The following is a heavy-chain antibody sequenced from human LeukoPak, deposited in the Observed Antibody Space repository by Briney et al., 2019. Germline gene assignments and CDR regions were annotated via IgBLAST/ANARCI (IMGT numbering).Heavy chain of an antibody. CDR1: GFTFDDYA. V-gene: IGHV3-9*01. CDR3: AKGYGYNWFDP. J-gene: IGHJ5*02. D-gene: IGHD5-18*01. Sequence: GGSLRPSCAASGFTFDDYAMHWVRQAPGKGLEWVSGISWNSGSIGYADSVKGRFTISRDNAKNSLYLQMNSLRAEDTALYYCAKGYGYNWFDPWGQGTLVTVSS. CDR2: ISWNSGSI.